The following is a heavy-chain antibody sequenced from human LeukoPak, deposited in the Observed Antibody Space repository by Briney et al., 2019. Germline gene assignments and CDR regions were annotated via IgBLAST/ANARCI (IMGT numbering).Heavy chain of an antibody. CDR2: IYSGGST. V-gene: IGHV3-53*01. Sequence: GGSLTHSCAAPGFTFSSSALPKVRPPPGKWMDGISVIYSGGSTYYADSVKGRFTISRDNSKNTLYLQMNSLRAEDTAGYYWARVPRDSSSWSRFDYWGQGTLVIVSS. CDR1: GFTFSSSA. J-gene: IGHJ4*02. D-gene: IGHD6-13*01. CDR3: ARVPRDSSSWSRFDY.